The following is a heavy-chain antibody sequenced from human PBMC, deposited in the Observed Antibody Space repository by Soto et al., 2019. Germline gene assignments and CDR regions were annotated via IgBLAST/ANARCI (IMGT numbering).Heavy chain of an antibody. CDR3: ARGIFGTYYYDSSGYYYPY. D-gene: IGHD3-22*01. V-gene: IGHV4-34*01. CDR1: GGSFSGYY. CDR2: INHSGST. J-gene: IGHJ4*02. Sequence: PSETLSLTCAVYGGSFSGYYWSWIRQPPGKGLEWIGEINHSGSTNYNPSLKGRVAISVDTSKNQFSLKLSSVTAADTAVYYCARGIFGTYYYDSSGYYYPYWGQGTLVTVSS.